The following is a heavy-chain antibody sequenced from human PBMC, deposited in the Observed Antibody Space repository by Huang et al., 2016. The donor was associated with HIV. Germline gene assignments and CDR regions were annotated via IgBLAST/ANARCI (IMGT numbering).Heavy chain of an antibody. Sequence: QVQLVESGGGLVQPGRSLRLSCAASGFTFTNDALHWVRQAPGKGRGWVVCISNDGRNKCHADSVKGRCTSSRDNAKSTLYLLMNSLRIDDTALYYCARSAVPGDGDWFDPWGQGTLVTVSS. V-gene: IGHV3-30*04. CDR1: GFTFTNDA. J-gene: IGHJ5*02. CDR2: ISNDGRNK. CDR3: ARSAVPGDGDWFDP. D-gene: IGHD6-19*01.